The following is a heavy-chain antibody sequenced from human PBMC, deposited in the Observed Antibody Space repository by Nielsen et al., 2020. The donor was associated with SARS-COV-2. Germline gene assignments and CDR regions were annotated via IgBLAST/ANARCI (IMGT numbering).Heavy chain of an antibody. J-gene: IGHJ6*02. CDR3: ARVRTHYYDSSGYLYYYYGMDV. CDR2: IYSGGST. Sequence: WIRQPPGKGLEWVSVIYSGGSTYYADSVKGRFTISRDNSKNTLYLQMNSLRAEDTAVYYCARVRTHYYDSSGYLYYYYGMDVWGQGTTVTVSS. D-gene: IGHD3-22*01. V-gene: IGHV3-66*01.